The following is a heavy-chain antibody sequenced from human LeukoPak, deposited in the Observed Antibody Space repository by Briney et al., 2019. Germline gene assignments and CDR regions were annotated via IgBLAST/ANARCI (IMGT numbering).Heavy chain of an antibody. Sequence: PSETLFLTCTVSGGSISSYYWSWIRQPPGKGLEWIGYIYYSGSTNYNPSLKSRVTISVDTSKNQFSLKLSSVTAADTAVYYCARSGRGYSYGYRAFDIWGQGTMVTVSS. CDR1: GGSISSYY. J-gene: IGHJ3*02. CDR3: ARSGRGYSYGYRAFDI. V-gene: IGHV4-59*01. CDR2: IYYSGST. D-gene: IGHD5-18*01.